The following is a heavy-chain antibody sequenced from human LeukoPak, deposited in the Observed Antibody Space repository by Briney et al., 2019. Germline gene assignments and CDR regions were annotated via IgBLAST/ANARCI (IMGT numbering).Heavy chain of an antibody. CDR3: ARDPQPLWLLRDY. D-gene: IGHD5-18*01. CDR2: ISYDGSNK. Sequence: GGSLRLSCAASGFTFSSYAMHWVRQAPGKGLEWVAVISYDGSNKYYADSVKGRFTISRDNSKNTLYLQMNSLRAEDTAVYYCARDPQPLWLLRDYRGQGTLVTVSS. V-gene: IGHV3-30-3*01. CDR1: GFTFSSYA. J-gene: IGHJ4*02.